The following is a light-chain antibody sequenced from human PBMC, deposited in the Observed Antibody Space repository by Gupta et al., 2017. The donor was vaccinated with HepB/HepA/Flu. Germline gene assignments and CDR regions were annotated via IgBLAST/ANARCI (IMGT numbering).Light chain of an antibody. CDR1: QSVSRY. CDR3: QQRITWPLT. CDR2: DAS. J-gene: IGKJ4*01. Sequence: EIVLTQYPVTLSLSPGERATLSCRASQSVSRYLDWYQQKPGQPPSLLVFDASNRASGVPARFSGSGSGTEFTLTISSLDPEDFAVYYCQQRITWPLTFGGGTXVEIK. V-gene: IGKV3-11*01.